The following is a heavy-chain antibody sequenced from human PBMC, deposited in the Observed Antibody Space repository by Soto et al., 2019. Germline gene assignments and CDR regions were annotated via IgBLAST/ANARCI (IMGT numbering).Heavy chain of an antibody. Sequence: EVQLLESGGGLVQPGGSLRLSCAASGFTFSSYAMSWVRQAPGKGLEWVSGISGSGGATYYADSVKGRFTISRDNSKNTLYRQMNSLRAEDTAVYYCSRDRYCSGGSCYSEWAFDIWGQGTMVTVSS. D-gene: IGHD2-15*01. CDR3: SRDRYCSGGSCYSEWAFDI. V-gene: IGHV3-23*01. CDR1: GFTFSSYA. J-gene: IGHJ3*02. CDR2: ISGSGGAT.